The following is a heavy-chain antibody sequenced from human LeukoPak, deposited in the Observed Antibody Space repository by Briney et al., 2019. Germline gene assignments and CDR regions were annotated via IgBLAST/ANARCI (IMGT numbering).Heavy chain of an antibody. V-gene: IGHV3-7*04. Sequence: GGSLRLSCAASGFTFSSYAMSWVRQAPGKGLEWVANIKPDGGEESYVDSVRGRFTISRDNAKNSLFLQMNSLRGEDTAVYSCVRGAGGGDYWGQGTLVTVSS. CDR3: VRGAGGGDY. D-gene: IGHD6-19*01. CDR1: GFTFSSYA. J-gene: IGHJ4*02. CDR2: IKPDGGEE.